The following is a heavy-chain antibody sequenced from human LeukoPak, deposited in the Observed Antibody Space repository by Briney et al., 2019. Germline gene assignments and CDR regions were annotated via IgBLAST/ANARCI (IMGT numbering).Heavy chain of an antibody. Sequence: GGSLRLSCAASGFTFDDYAMHWVRQAPGKGLEWVSGISWNSGSIGYADSVKGRFTISRDNAKNSLYLQMNSLRAEDTALYYCAKDISGYYDSSGPTDYWGQGTLVTVSS. V-gene: IGHV3-9*01. CDR3: AKDISGYYDSSGPTDY. CDR2: ISWNSGSI. D-gene: IGHD3-22*01. J-gene: IGHJ4*02. CDR1: GFTFDDYA.